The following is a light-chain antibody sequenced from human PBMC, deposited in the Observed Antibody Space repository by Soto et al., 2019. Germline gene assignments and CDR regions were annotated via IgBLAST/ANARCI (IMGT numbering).Light chain of an antibody. J-gene: IGKJ2*01. V-gene: IGKV3-20*01. Sequence: DIVLTQSPGTLPLSPGERATLSCRASETVNNNFLGWYQQKPGQAPRHLIFAASRRATGIPDRFSGSGSVTDFTLTISRLEPEDFGVYYCQQYGSSPPDTFGQGTKLEIK. CDR3: QQYGSSPPDT. CDR1: ETVNNNF. CDR2: AAS.